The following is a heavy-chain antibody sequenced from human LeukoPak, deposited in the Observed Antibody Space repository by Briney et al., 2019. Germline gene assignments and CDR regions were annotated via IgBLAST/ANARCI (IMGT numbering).Heavy chain of an antibody. Sequence: GASVKVSCKASGYTFTGYYMHWVRQAPGQGLEWMGWINPNSGGTNYAQKFQGRVTMTRGTSISTAYMELSRLRSDDTAVYYCARAHGSGSPIPDYWGQGTLVTVSS. CDR3: ARAHGSGSPIPDY. CDR2: INPNSGGT. J-gene: IGHJ4*02. D-gene: IGHD3-10*01. V-gene: IGHV1-2*02. CDR1: GYTFTGYY.